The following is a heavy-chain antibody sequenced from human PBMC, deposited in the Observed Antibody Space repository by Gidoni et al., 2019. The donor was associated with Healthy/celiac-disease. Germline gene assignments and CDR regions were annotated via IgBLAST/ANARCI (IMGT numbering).Heavy chain of an antibody. J-gene: IGHJ2*01. V-gene: IGHV1-8*01. CDR2: MNPNSGNT. CDR3: ARGASVVVVTAITGYWYFDL. D-gene: IGHD2-21*02. CDR1: GYTFTSYD. Sequence: QVQLVQSGAEVKKPGASVKVSCKASGYTFTSYDINWVRQATGQGLEWMGWMNPNSGNTGYAQKFQGRVTMTRNTSISTAYMELSSLRSEDTAVYYCARGASVVVVTAITGYWYFDLWGRGTLVTVSS.